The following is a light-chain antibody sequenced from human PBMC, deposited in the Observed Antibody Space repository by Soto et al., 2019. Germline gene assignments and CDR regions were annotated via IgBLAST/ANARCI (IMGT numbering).Light chain of an antibody. CDR3: HQYGSSPRT. CDR2: SAS. Sequence: EIVLTQSPGTLSLSAGERATLSCRTSQSLASSYLAWYQQKPGQAPRLLVYSASSRASCIPDKFSGSGSGTDFTLTINRLEPEDFTVNHCHQYGSSPRTFGQGNRVANK. V-gene: IGKV3-20*01. J-gene: IGKJ1*01. CDR1: QSLASSY.